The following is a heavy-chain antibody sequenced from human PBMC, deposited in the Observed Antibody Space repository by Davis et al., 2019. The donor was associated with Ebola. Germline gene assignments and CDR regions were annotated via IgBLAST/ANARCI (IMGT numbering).Heavy chain of an antibody. V-gene: IGHV1-69*04. CDR2: IISRLGIA. J-gene: IGHJ6*02. CDR3: AKCNPLATPYFYSMDV. Sequence: SVMVSCNASAGTFYSYAISWVRQAPGQGVEWLGRIISRLGIANYPHKFQGRVTITADKSTSTAYMELSSLRSDDTATYYCAKCNPLATPYFYSMDVWGQGTTVTVSS. D-gene: IGHD1-14*01. CDR1: AGTFYSYA.